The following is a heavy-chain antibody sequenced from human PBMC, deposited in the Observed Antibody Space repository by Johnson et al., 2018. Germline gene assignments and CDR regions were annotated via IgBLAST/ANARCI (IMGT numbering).Heavy chain of an antibody. Sequence: QVQLQESGGGVVQPGRSLRLSCAASGFTFSIYAMHWVRQAPGKGLEWVAGMAYDRRNEYYRDSGEGRFVISRDTSKNALYLQMNSLGTDDTAVYYCAGALSGSHAVDSWGQGTLGTVSS. D-gene: IGHD1-26*01. V-gene: IGHV3-30*09. CDR2: MAYDRRNE. CDR3: AGALSGSHAVDS. J-gene: IGHJ4*02. CDR1: GFTFSIYA.